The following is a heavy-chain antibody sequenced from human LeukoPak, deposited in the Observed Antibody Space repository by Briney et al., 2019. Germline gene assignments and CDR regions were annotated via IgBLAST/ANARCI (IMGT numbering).Heavy chain of an antibody. CDR2: IYYSGST. D-gene: IGHD1-26*01. J-gene: IGHJ6*03. CDR1: GGSISSYY. CDR3: ARGGGSYRHYYYYYMDV. V-gene: IGHV4-59*01. Sequence: SETLSLTCTVSGGSISSYYWSWIRQPPGKGLEWIGYIYYSGSTNYNPSLKSRVTISVDTSKNQFSLKLSSVTAADTAVYYCARGGGSYRHYYYYYMDVWGKGTTVTVSS.